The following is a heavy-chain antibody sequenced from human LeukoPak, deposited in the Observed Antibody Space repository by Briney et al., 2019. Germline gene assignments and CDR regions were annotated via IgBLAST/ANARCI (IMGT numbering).Heavy chain of an antibody. Sequence: PGGSLRLSCVASGLTFSSTWMHWFRQGAGKGLVWLSRITSDGRTTIYADSVEGRFTISRDNAKNTLYLQMNSLRAEDTAVYYCANGGRREGRYSYGYFDYWGQGTLVTVSS. CDR2: ITSDGRTT. V-gene: IGHV3-74*01. D-gene: IGHD5-18*01. CDR1: GLTFSSTW. J-gene: IGHJ4*02. CDR3: ANGGRREGRYSYGYFDY.